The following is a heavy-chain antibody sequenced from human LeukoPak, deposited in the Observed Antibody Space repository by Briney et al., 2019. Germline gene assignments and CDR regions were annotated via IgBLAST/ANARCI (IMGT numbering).Heavy chain of an antibody. CDR1: GYTLTELS. D-gene: IGHD4-17*01. J-gene: IGHJ3*02. V-gene: IGHV1-24*01. CDR2: FDPEDGET. Sequence: ASVKVSCKVSGYTLTELSMHWVRQAPGKGLEWMGGFDPEDGETIYAQKFQGRVTMTEDTSTDTAYMELSSLRSEDTAVYYCATVFEPWIPHGDPSDAFDIWGQGTMVTVSS. CDR3: ATVFEPWIPHGDPSDAFDI.